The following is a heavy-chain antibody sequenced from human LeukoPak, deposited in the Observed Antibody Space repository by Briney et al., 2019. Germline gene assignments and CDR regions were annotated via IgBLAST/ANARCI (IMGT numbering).Heavy chain of an antibody. V-gene: IGHV3-23*01. CDR1: GFTFSSYA. Sequence: GGSLRLSCAASGFTFSSYAMSWVRQAPGKGLEWVSAISGSGGSTYYADSVKGRFTISRDNSKNTLYLQMDSLRAEDTAVYYCAKDSDFIVGATTNWGQGTLVTVSS. CDR2: ISGSGGST. J-gene: IGHJ4*02. D-gene: IGHD1-26*01. CDR3: AKDSDFIVGATTN.